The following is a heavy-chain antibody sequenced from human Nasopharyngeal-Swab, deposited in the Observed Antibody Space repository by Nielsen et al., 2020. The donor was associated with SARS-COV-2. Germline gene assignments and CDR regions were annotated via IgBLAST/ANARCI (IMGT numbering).Heavy chain of an antibody. CDR1: GGSISSGDYY. V-gene: IGHV4-30-4*01. CDR3: ARRGYYYGMDV. Sequence: SEPLSLTCTVSGGSISSGDYYWSWIRQPPGKGLEWIGYIYYSGSTYYNPSLKSRVTISVDTSKNQFSLKLSSVTAADTAVYYCARRGYYYGMDVWGQGTTVTVSS. CDR2: IYYSGST. J-gene: IGHJ6*02.